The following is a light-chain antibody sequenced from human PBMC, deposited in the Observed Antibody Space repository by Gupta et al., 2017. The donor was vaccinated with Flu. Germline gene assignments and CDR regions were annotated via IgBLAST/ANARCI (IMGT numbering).Light chain of an antibody. V-gene: IGLV2-14*01. Sequence: SALTPPASVSGSPGQSITIPCTGTSSDVGGYNYVSWYQQHPGKAPKLMIYEVSNRPSGVSNRFSGSKSGNTASLTISGLQAEDEADYYCSSYTSSSTPVFGGGTKLTVL. J-gene: IGLJ3*02. CDR1: SSDVGGYNY. CDR2: EVS. CDR3: SSYTSSSTPV.